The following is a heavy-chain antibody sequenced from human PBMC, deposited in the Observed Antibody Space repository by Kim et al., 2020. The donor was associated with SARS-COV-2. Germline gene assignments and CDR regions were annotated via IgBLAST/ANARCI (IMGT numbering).Heavy chain of an antibody. D-gene: IGHD3-16*01. Sequence: NKYYVDSVKDRFTISRDNSKNTLYLQMNSLRAEDTAVYYCARDRHWGFDYWGQGTLVTVSS. J-gene: IGHJ4*02. CDR3: ARDRHWGFDY. CDR2: NK. V-gene: IGHV3-30*01.